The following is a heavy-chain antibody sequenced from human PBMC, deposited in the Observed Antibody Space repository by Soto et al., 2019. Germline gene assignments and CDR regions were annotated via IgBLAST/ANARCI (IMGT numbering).Heavy chain of an antibody. V-gene: IGHV3-23*01. J-gene: IGHJ3*02. CDR1: TLRFSDHT. Sequence: FLRLSCTTSTLRFSDHTMSWVHQAPGKGLEWVSDINNSGHYTYYADSVKGRFTISRDNSKNTMFLQMNNLRVEDTAMYYCARRPDAFDIWGQGTMVTVSS. CDR2: INNSGHYT. CDR3: ARRPDAFDI.